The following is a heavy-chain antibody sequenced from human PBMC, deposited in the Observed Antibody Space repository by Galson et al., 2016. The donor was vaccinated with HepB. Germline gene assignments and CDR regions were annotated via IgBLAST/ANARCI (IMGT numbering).Heavy chain of an antibody. J-gene: IGHJ6*02. Sequence: SVKVSCKAPGGTFRTYSISWVRQAPGQGLEWMGGIIPFFDTTNYAQNFQGRVTITADASTSTAYMELRSLKSEDTAVYFRARGGGGCIEGRPDCHYYFAMDVWGQGTTVIVTS. CDR1: GGTFRTYS. CDR2: IIPFFDTT. D-gene: IGHD6-6*01. CDR3: ARGGGGCIEGRPDCHYYFAMDV. V-gene: IGHV1-69*13.